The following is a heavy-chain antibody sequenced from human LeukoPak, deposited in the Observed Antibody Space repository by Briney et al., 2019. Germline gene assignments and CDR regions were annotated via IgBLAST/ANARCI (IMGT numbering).Heavy chain of an antibody. CDR1: GGSISSYY. D-gene: IGHD3-10*01. Sequence: SETLSLTCTVSGGSISSYYWSWIRQPPGKGLEWIGYIYYSGSTNYNPSLKSRVTISVDTSKNQFSLKLSSVTAADTAVYYCARVTGFGELFDYWVQGTLVTVSS. CDR2: IYYSGST. V-gene: IGHV4-59*01. J-gene: IGHJ4*02. CDR3: ARVTGFGELFDY.